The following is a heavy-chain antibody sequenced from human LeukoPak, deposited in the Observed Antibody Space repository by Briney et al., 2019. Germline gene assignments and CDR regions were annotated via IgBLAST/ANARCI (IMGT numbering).Heavy chain of an antibody. Sequence: PGGSLRLSCAASGLVFSNTAMNWASQSPGRGLEWVSAISGGGERTFYADSVKGRFTISRDNSKNMLYLQMNSLRADDTAIYYCGKDGGQYSSGPEFDPRGQGALVTVSS. CDR2: ISGGGERT. CDR3: GKDGGQYSSGPEFDP. D-gene: IGHD6-19*01. CDR1: GLVFSNTA. J-gene: IGHJ5*02. V-gene: IGHV3-23*01.